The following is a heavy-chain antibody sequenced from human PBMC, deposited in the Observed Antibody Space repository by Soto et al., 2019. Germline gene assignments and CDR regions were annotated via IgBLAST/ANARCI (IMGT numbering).Heavy chain of an antibody. Sequence: QVQLVESGGGVVQPGESLRLSCSASGFTFSDYGMHWVRQAPDKGLEWVAVISYDGSDKYFADSVRGRFAISRDNSKDTLYLHMNSLRAEDTAIYYCAKSHPITVISLDYWGQGTLVTVSS. CDR1: GFTFSDYG. V-gene: IGHV3-30*18. D-gene: IGHD6-19*01. J-gene: IGHJ4*02. CDR2: ISYDGSDK. CDR3: AKSHPITVISLDY.